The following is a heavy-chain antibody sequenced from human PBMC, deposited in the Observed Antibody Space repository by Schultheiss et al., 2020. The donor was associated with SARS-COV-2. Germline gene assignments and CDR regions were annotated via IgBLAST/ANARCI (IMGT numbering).Heavy chain of an antibody. Sequence: GGSLRLSCAASGFTFSSYGMHWVRQAPGKGLEWVAVISYDGSNKYYADSVKGRFTISRDNSKNTLYLQMNSLRAEDTAVYYCAKDGVAVAGGNRGYFDYWGQGTLVTVSS. CDR1: GFTFSSYG. CDR3: AKDGVAVAGGNRGYFDY. V-gene: IGHV3-30*18. D-gene: IGHD6-19*01. J-gene: IGHJ4*02. CDR2: ISYDGSNK.